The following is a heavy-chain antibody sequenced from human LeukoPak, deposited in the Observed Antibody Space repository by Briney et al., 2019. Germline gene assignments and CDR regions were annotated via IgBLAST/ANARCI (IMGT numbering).Heavy chain of an antibody. CDR2: IKSKTDGGTT. D-gene: IGHD3-22*01. V-gene: IGHV3-15*01. Sequence: TGGSLRLSCAASGFTFSNAWMSWVRQASGKGLEWVGRIKSKTDGGTTDYAAPVKGRFTISRDDSKITLYLQMNSLKTEDTAVYYCTTVISNYYDSSGYSPNLDYWGQGTLVTVSS. J-gene: IGHJ4*02. CDR3: TTVISNYYDSSGYSPNLDY. CDR1: GFTFSNAW.